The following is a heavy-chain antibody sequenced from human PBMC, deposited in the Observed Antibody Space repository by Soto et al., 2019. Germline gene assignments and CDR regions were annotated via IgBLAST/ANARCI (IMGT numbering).Heavy chain of an antibody. CDR3: ARGNGYNYY. J-gene: IGHJ4*02. D-gene: IGHD5-12*01. CDR1: GASLSGFY. CDR2: IYYSGYT. Sequence: SETLPLTCTVSGASLSGFYWSWIRQSPEKGLEWIGYIYYSGYTSYNPSLKSRVTISVDTSKNQFSLNLNSVTAADTAVYYCARGNGYNYYWGQGSPVTVSS. V-gene: IGHV4-59*01.